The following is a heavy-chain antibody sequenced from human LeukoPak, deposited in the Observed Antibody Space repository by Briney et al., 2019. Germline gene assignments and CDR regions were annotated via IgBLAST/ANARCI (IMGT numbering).Heavy chain of an antibody. D-gene: IGHD1-26*01. V-gene: IGHV3-23*01. Sequence: GGSLRLSCAASGFTFSDYAMSWVRQAPGKGLECVSVISGSGGDTYYADSVKGRFTISRDNSKNTLYLQMNSLRAEDTAVYYCAKDPLEATVRLPNDDYWGQGTLVTVSS. CDR2: ISGSGGDT. CDR3: AKDPLEATVRLPNDDY. J-gene: IGHJ4*02. CDR1: GFTFSDYA.